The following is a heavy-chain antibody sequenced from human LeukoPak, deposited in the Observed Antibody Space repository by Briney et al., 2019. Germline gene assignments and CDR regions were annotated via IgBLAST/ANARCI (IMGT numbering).Heavy chain of an antibody. Sequence: GGALRLSCAASGFTFSDYYMSWIRQAPGKGLAGVSYISSSGSTIYYADSVKGRFTISRDNAKNSLYLQMNSLRAEDTAVYYCARGGGYDDYYYYGMDVWGQGTTVTVSS. J-gene: IGHJ6*02. D-gene: IGHD5-12*01. CDR1: GFTFSDYY. V-gene: IGHV3-11*01. CDR2: ISSSGSTI. CDR3: ARGGGYDDYYYYGMDV.